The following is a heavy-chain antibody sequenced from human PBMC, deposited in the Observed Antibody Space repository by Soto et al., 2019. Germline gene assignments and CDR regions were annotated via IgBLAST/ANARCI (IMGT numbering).Heavy chain of an antibody. D-gene: IGHD3-22*01. CDR2: ITGSGDYT. J-gene: IGHJ4*02. V-gene: IGHV3-23*01. CDR3: AKARYYDSTGYLYYFDY. Sequence: PGGSLRLSCAASGFTFSNYAMSWVRQAQGKGLEWVSSITGSGDYTYYADSVKGRFTIYRDNSKNTLYLQMNSLRAEDTAVYYCAKARYYDSTGYLYYFDYWGQGTLVTVSS. CDR1: GFTFSNYA.